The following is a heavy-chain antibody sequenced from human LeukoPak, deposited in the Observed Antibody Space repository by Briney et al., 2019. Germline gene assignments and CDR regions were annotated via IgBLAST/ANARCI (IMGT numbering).Heavy chain of an antibody. V-gene: IGHV1-69*13. CDR1: GGTFSSYA. D-gene: IGHD2-2*01. Sequence: ASVKVSCKASGGTFSSYAISWVRQAPGQGLEWMGGIIPIFGTANYAQKFQGRVTITADESTSTAYMELSSLRSEDTAVYYCARTDTGYCSSTSCSNYYYYGMGVWGKGTTVTVSS. CDR3: ARTDTGYCSSTSCSNYYYYGMGV. J-gene: IGHJ6*04. CDR2: IIPIFGTA.